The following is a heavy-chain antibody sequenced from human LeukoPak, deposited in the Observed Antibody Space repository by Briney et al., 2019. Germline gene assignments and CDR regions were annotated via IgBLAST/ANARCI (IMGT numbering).Heavy chain of an antibody. CDR2: MNPNSGNT. CDR3: ARPPFLGSGSYYYGY. Sequence: GASVKVSCKASGYTFTSYDINWVRQATGQGLEWVGWMNPNSGNTGYAQKFQGRVTMTRNTSISTAYMELSSLRSEDTAVYYCARPPFLGSGSYYYGYWGQGTLVTVSS. J-gene: IGHJ4*02. CDR1: GYTFTSYD. V-gene: IGHV1-8*01. D-gene: IGHD3-10*01.